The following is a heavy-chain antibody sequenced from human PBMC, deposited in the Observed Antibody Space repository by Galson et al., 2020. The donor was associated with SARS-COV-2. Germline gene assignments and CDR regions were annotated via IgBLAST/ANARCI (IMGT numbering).Heavy chain of an antibody. CDR1: GFTFSSFG. J-gene: IGHJ4*02. CDR3: AKSLWFGELLSPFDY. Sequence: GGSLRLSCAASGFTFSSFGMHWVRQAPGKGLEWVAVISNDGTNTYYADSVKGRFTLSRDNSKNTLYLQMNSLRVEDTAVYYRAKSLWFGELLSPFDYWGQGALVTVSS. V-gene: IGHV3-30*18. D-gene: IGHD3-10*01. CDR2: ISNDGTNT.